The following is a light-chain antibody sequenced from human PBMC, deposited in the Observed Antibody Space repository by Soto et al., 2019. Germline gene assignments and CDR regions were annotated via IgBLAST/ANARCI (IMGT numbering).Light chain of an antibody. J-gene: IGLJ2*01. CDR3: SSYTSSSVV. Sequence: QSALTQPASVSGSPGQSISISCTGTSSDVGGYNYVSWYQQHPGKAPKLMIYDVSNRPSGVSNRFSGSKSDNTASLTISGLQAEDEDDYYCSSYTSSSVVFGGGTKLTVL. CDR2: DVS. CDR1: SSDVGGYNY. V-gene: IGLV2-14*01.